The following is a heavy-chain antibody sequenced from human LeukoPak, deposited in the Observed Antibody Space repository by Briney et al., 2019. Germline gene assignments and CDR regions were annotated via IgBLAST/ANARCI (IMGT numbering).Heavy chain of an antibody. CDR2: IYYSGST. Sequence: PSETLSLTCTVSGGSISSSSYYWGWIRQPPGKGLEWIGSIYYSGSTYYDPSLKSRVTISVDTSKNQFSLKLSSVTAADTAVYYCASGTYTHYYFDYWGQGTLVTVSS. CDR3: ASGTYTHYYFDY. CDR1: GGSISSSSYY. J-gene: IGHJ4*02. V-gene: IGHV4-39*07. D-gene: IGHD1-26*01.